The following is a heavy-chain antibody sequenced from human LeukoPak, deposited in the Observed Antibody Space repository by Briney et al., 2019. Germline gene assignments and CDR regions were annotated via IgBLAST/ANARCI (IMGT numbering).Heavy chain of an antibody. D-gene: IGHD2-21*02. CDR1: GGSISGYH. CDR2: IYYSGST. V-gene: IGHV4-59*01. J-gene: IGHJ4*02. Sequence: SEALSLTCTVSGGSISGYHWSWIRQPPRKGLEWIGYIYYSGSTNTNPSLKRRGTISVDTSKNHFSLKLSSVSAADTAVYYCARVAYFGGDCYPFDQWVQGTLVTVSS. CDR3: ARVAYFGGDCYPFDQ.